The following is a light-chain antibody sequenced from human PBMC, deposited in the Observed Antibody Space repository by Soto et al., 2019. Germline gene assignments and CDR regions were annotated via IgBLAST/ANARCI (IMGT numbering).Light chain of an antibody. CDR2: GAS. CDR1: QSVSSSY. Sequence: EIVLTQSPGTLSFSPGERATLTGRASQSVSSSYLAWFQQKPGQAPRLLIYGASSRATGIPDRFSGSGSGTDFTLTISRLEPEDCAVYYFQQYGNAPFTFGPGTKVDIK. J-gene: IGKJ3*01. CDR3: QQYGNAPFT. V-gene: IGKV3-20*01.